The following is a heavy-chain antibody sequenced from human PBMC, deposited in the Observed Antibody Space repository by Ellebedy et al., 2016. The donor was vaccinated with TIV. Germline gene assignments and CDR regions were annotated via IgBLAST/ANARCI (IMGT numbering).Heavy chain of an antibody. CDR2: IKQDGSEK. CDR3: ATDGSYGDYLSPAHASVM. J-gene: IGHJ3*02. V-gene: IGHV3-7*01. CDR1: GFSFRSYW. Sequence: GESLKISCGASGFSFRSYWMSWVRQAPGKGLEWVANIKQDGSEKYYVDSVEGRFTISRDNDKNSLFLQMNGLRAEDTAVYYGATDGSYGDYLSPAHASVMWGQGTLVSVSS. D-gene: IGHD4-17*01.